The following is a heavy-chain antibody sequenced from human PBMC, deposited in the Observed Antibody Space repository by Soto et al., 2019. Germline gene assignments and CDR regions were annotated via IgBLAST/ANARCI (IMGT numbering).Heavy chain of an antibody. Sequence: PLEILSLTCAVYGGSFSGYCWSWIRQPPGKGLEWIGEINHSGSTNYNPSLKSRVTISVDTSKNQISLKLSSVTAADTAVYYCARGASVAAAYYYYYYMDVWGKGTTVTVSS. CDR3: ARGASVAAAYYYYYYMDV. D-gene: IGHD2-15*01. CDR2: INHSGST. J-gene: IGHJ6*03. V-gene: IGHV4-34*01. CDR1: GGSFSGYC.